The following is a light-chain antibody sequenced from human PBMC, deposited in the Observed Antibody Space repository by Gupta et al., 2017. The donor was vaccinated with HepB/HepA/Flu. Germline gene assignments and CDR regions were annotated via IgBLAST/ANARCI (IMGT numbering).Light chain of an antibody. V-gene: IGKV3-11*01. CDR2: DAS. CDR3: QQRSSWPLT. Sequence: EIVLTQSPATLSLSPGERAPLSCRASRSVSIYLAWYQHKPGQAPRPLIYDASNMATGIPARFSGSGSGTDFTLTISSLEPEDTAVYYCQQRSSWPLTFGGGTKVEIK. J-gene: IGKJ4*01. CDR1: RSVSIY.